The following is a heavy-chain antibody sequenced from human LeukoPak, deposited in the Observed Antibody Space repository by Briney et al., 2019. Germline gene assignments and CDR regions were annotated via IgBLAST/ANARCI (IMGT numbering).Heavy chain of an antibody. CDR3: ASDREYYCGSGSFDY. J-gene: IGHJ4*02. CDR1: GFTFSSYW. Sequence: PGGSLRLSCAASGFTFSSYWMSWVRQAPGKGLEWVANIKQDGSEKYYVDSVKGRFTISRDNAKNSLYLQMNSLRAEDTAVYYCASDREYYCGSGSFDYWGQGTLVTVSS. V-gene: IGHV3-7*04. CDR2: IKQDGSEK. D-gene: IGHD3-10*01.